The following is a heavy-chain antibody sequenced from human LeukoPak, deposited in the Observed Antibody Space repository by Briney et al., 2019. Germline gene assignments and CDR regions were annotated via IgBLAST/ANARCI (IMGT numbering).Heavy chain of an antibody. CDR2: ISYDGSNK. Sequence: PGRSLRLSCAASGFTFSSYGMHWVRQAPGKGLEWVAVISYDGSNKYYADSVKGRFTISRDNSKNTLFLQMNSLRAEDTAVYYCAIAYSGYPSGAFDIWGQGTMVTVSS. V-gene: IGHV3-30*03. CDR1: GFTFSSYG. J-gene: IGHJ3*02. D-gene: IGHD5-12*01. CDR3: AIAYSGYPSGAFDI.